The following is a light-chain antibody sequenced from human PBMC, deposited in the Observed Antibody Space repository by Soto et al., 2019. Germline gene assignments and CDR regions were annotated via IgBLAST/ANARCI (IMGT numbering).Light chain of an antibody. J-gene: IGKJ1*01. CDR1: QGISNY. V-gene: IGKV1-27*01. Sequence: DIQMTQSPSSLSASVGDTVTITCRASQGISNYLAWYQQKPGQVPNLLIYAASTLQSGFPSRFSGSVSVTDFTLTISSLRPEDVATYYCQKYNNAPRTFGQGTKVEI. CDR2: AAS. CDR3: QKYNNAPRT.